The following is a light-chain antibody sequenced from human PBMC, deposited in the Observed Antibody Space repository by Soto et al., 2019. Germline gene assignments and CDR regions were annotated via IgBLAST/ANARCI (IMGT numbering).Light chain of an antibody. CDR1: QSVRRY. J-gene: IGKJ5*01. CDR3: QQRSNWPPIT. V-gene: IGKV3-11*01. CDR2: DAS. Sequence: EIVLTQSPATLSLSPGERATLSCRASQSVRRYLAWYQQKPGQAPRLLIYDASNRATGIPARFSGSGSGTDFTLTISSVEPEYFAVYYCQQRSNWPPITFGQGTRLEIK.